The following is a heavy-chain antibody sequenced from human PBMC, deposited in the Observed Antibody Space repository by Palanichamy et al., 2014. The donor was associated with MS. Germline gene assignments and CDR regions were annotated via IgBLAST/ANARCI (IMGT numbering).Heavy chain of an antibody. D-gene: IGHD2/OR15-2a*01. CDR2: ISGDSSYI. V-gene: IGHV3-21*01. CDR1: GFTFSGYN. Sequence: EVQLVESGEAWSSLGGPVRLSCAASGFTFSGYNMNWVRQAPGRGLEWVSSISGDSSYIYDADSVKGRFTISRDNAKKSLYLQMNSLSAEDTAMYYCARDLSFAFDIWGQGTMVTVSS. CDR3: ARDLSFAFDI. J-gene: IGHJ3*02.